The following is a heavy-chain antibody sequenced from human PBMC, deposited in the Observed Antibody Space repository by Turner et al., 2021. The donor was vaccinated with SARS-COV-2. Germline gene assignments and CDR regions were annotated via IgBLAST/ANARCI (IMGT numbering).Heavy chain of an antibody. CDR3: ATGYQRRVNWFDP. CDR1: GYTLTELS. D-gene: IGHD6-25*01. CDR2: FDPEDGET. J-gene: IGHJ5*02. V-gene: IGHV1-24*01. Sequence: QVQLVQSGAAVKQPGASVKVSCTISGYTLTELSMYWVRQAPGKGLEWMGGFDPEDGETIYAQNFQGRVTMTEDTSTDTAYMELSSLRSEDTAGYFCATGYQRRVNWFDPWGQGTLVTVSS.